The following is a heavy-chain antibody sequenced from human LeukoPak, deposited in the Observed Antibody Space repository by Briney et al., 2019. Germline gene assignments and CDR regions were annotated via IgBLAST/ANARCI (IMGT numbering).Heavy chain of an antibody. CDR1: GGTFSTFG. CDR2: IIPMSGIV. D-gene: IGHD5-18*01. CDR3: ARETGYAYGRAPLDY. J-gene: IGHJ4*02. V-gene: IGHV1-69*10. Sequence: SVKVSCKASGGTFSTFGVSWVRQAPGQGLEWMGGIIPMSGIVNNAQKFQGRVTITADKSTGTAYMELSSLRSDDTAVYYCARETGYAYGRAPLDYWGQGTLVTVSS.